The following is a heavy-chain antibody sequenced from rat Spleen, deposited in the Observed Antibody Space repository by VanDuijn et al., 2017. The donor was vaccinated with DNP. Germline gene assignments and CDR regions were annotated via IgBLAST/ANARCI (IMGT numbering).Heavy chain of an antibody. CDR2: ISTSGGIT. CDR1: GFTFSNSD. J-gene: IGHJ2*01. CDR3: TRHGYYTGDY. Sequence: EVQLVESGGGLVQPGRSLKLSCAASGFTFSNSDMAWVRQAPTKGLEWVAAISTSGGITYYRNSVKGRFTISRDNAESTLYLQMNSLRSEDTATYYCTRHGYYTGDYWGQGVMVTVSS. D-gene: IGHD1-1*01. V-gene: IGHV5-25*01.